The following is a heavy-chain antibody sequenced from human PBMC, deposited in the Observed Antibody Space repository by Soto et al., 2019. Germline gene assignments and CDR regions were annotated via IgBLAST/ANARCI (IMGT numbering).Heavy chain of an antibody. Sequence: QVHLVQSGAEVKKPGASVKVSCKGSGYGFTTYGITWVRQAPGQGLEWMAWISAHNGNTNYAQKLQGRVTVTRDTATSTAYMELRSLRPDDTAVYYCARVMYGDYLGQGALVTVSS. CDR3: ARVMYGDY. CDR2: ISAHNGNT. J-gene: IGHJ4*02. D-gene: IGHD2-8*01. V-gene: IGHV1-18*01. CDR1: GYGFTTYG.